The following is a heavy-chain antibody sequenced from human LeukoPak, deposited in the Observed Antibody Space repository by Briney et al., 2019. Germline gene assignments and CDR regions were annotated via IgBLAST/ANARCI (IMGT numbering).Heavy chain of an antibody. CDR3: VSGGSANWFDP. CDR2: INTNTGNP. CDR1: GYTFTSYS. J-gene: IGHJ5*02. V-gene: IGHV7-4-1*02. Sequence: ASVKVSCKASGYTFTSYSITWVRQAPGQGLEWMGWINTNTGNPTYAQGFTGRFVFSLDTSVSTAYLQISSLKAEDTAVYYCVSGGSANWFDPWGQGTLVTVSS. D-gene: IGHD2-15*01.